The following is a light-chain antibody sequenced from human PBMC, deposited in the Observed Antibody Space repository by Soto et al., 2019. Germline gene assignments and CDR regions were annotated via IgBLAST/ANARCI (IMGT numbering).Light chain of an antibody. CDR2: EVS. V-gene: IGLV2-14*01. CDR1: SSDVGGYNY. Sequence: QSALTQPASVSGSPGQSITISCTGTSSDVGGYNYVSWYQQHPGKAPKLMIYEVSNRHSGVSNRFSGSKSGNTASLTISGLQAEDEADYYYSSYTSSSSDYVFGTGTKVTVL. CDR3: SSYTSSSSDYV. J-gene: IGLJ1*01.